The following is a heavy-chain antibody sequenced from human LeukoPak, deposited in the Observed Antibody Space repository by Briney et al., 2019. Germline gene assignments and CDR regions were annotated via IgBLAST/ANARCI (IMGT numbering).Heavy chain of an antibody. V-gene: IGHV3-7*01. CDR1: GLSFSTYW. CDR2: IKQDASAR. J-gene: IGHJ4*02. Sequence: GGSLRLSRAASGLSFSTYWMRWVSHTPEKGLEFVANIKQDASARNYLDSLKGRYTISRDNAKKSVYLEINSLRADDTVVYYCARDPGSSSFDLWGQGALVTVSS. CDR3: ARDPGSSSFDL. D-gene: IGHD6-13*01.